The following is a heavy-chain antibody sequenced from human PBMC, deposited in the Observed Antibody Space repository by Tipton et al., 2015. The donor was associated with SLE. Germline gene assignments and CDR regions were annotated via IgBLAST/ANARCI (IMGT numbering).Heavy chain of an antibody. J-gene: IGHJ4*02. CDR3: GRRDFTGRPCYAVDD. Sequence: TLSLTCTVSGVSISSSSYYWGWIRQPPGQGLDWLGSISYSGSTYYTPSLKSRVTISIDTSKNQFSLKLSSVTAADTAVYYSGRRDFTGRPCYAVDDWGQGTLVTVSS. CDR2: ISYSGST. V-gene: IGHV4-39*07. D-gene: IGHD2-8*02. CDR1: GVSISSSSYY.